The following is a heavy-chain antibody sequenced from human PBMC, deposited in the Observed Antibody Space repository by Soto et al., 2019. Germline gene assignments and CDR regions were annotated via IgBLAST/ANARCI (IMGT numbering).Heavy chain of an antibody. V-gene: IGHV3-30*18. Sequence: GGSLRLSCAASGFTFSSYGMHWVRQAPGKGLEWVAVISYDGSNKYYADSVKGRFTISRDNSKNTRYLQMNSLRAEDTAVYYCAKDLYGATKPAGGMDVWGQGTTVTVSS. CDR1: GFTFSSYG. CDR2: ISYDGSNK. J-gene: IGHJ6*02. CDR3: AKDLYGATKPAGGMDV. D-gene: IGHD4-17*01.